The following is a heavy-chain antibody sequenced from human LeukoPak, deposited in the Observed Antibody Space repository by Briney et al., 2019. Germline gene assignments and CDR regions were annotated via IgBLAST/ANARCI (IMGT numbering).Heavy chain of an antibody. Sequence: SEALSLTCTVSGGSISSYYWSWIRQPPGKGLEWIGYIYYSGSTNYNPSLKSRVTISVDTSKNQFSLKLSSVTAADTAVYYCARLGEVTIFGVVIMENWFDPWGQGTLVTVSS. CDR1: GGSISSYY. D-gene: IGHD3-3*01. J-gene: IGHJ5*02. CDR3: ARLGEVTIFGVVIMENWFDP. V-gene: IGHV4-59*01. CDR2: IYYSGST.